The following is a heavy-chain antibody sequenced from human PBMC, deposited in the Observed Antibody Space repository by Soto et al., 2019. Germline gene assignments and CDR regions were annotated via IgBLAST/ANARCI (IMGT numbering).Heavy chain of an antibody. V-gene: IGHV3-13*01. CDR3: ARALDGYCSCGRCYSGAFDI. Sequence: GGSLGLSCAAYGFSFSSYDMQWVRQATGKGLEWVSAIGTAGDTYYPGSVKGRFTISRENAKNSLYLQMNSLRAGDTAVYYCARALDGYCSCGRCYSGAFDIWGQGTMVTVSS. D-gene: IGHD2-15*01. CDR1: GFSFSSYD. CDR2: IGTAGDT. J-gene: IGHJ3*02.